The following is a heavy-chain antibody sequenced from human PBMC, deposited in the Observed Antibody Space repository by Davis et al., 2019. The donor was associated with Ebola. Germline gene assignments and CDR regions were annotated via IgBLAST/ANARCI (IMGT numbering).Heavy chain of an antibody. CDR1: GGSISSGDYY. J-gene: IGHJ4*02. D-gene: IGHD3-22*01. Sequence: SETLSLTCTVSGGSISSGDYYWSWLRQPPGKGLEWIGYIDNSGTTYYNPSLKSRVTMSVDTSKNQFSLRLNSVTAADTAVYYCASVLDDSGGFLLNFPFHYWGQGTLVTVSS. CDR3: ASVLDDSGGFLLNFPFHY. V-gene: IGHV4-30-4*01. CDR2: IDNSGTT.